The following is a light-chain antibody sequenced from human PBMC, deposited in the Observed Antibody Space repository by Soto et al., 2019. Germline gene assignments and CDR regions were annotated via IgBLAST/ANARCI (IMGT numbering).Light chain of an antibody. J-gene: IGLJ1*01. CDR1: SSDVGGYNY. CDR3: SSYTSSRTLYV. Sequence: QSVLTQPASVSGSPGQSITISCTGTSSDVGGYNYVSWYQQHPGKAPKLMIYDVSNRPSGVSNRFSASKSGNTASLTISGLQAEDEANYNCSSYTSSRTLYVFGTGTKVPVL. V-gene: IGLV2-14*03. CDR2: DVS.